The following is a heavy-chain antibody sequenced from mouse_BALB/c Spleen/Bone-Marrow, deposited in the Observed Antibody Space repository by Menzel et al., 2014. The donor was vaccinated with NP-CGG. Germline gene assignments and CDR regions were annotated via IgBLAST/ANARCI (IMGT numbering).Heavy chain of an antibody. CDR1: GFNIKDTY. D-gene: IGHD4-1*01. CDR2: IDPASDYT. J-gene: IGHJ2*01. Sequence: EVQLQQSGAELVKPGASVKLSCTASGFNIKDTYMHWVKQRPEQGLEWIGRIDPASDYTQFDSKFQGKATITADTSSNTAYLQLSSLTSEDTAVYYCATLTGTFDYWGPGTTLTVSS. V-gene: IGHV14-3*02. CDR3: ATLTGTFDY.